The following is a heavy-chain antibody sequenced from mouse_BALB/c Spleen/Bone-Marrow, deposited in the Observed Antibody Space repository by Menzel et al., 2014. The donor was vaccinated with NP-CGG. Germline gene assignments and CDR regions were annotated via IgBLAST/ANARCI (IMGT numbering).Heavy chain of an antibody. CDR3: ARYGNGLMDY. CDR2: IDTANGNT. Sequence: EVQLQESGAELVKPGASVKLSCTASGFNMKDTYMHWVKQRPEQGLEWIGRIDTANGNTKYDPKFQGKATITADTSSNTAYLQLSSLTSEDTAVYYCARYGNGLMDYWGQGTSVTVSS. J-gene: IGHJ4*01. V-gene: IGHV14-3*02. D-gene: IGHD2-1*01. CDR1: GFNMKDTY.